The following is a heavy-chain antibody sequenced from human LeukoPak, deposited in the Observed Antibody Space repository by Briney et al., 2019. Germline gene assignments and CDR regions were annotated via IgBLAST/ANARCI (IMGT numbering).Heavy chain of an antibody. J-gene: IGHJ4*02. CDR1: GFIFSNYW. D-gene: IGHD6-13*01. CDR2: IKQDGSDK. Sequence: TGGSLRLSCAASGFIFSNYWVTWVRQAPGKGLEWVANIKQDGSDKYYVDSAEGRFTISRDNAKNSLYLQMNSLGAGDTAVYYCVRIGHLAAGDTFDYWGQGTLVTVSS. CDR3: VRIGHLAAGDTFDY. V-gene: IGHV3-7*01.